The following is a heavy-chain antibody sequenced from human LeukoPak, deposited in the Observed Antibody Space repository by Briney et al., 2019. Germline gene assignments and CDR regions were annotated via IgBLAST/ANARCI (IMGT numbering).Heavy chain of an antibody. Sequence: SETLSLTCAVYGGSFSRYYWSWIRQPPGKGLEWIGEINHSGSTNYNPSLKSRVTISVDTSKNQFSLKLSSVTAADTAVYYCARRGLYSSSWSYFDYWGQGTLVTVSS. V-gene: IGHV4-34*01. CDR2: INHSGST. D-gene: IGHD6-13*01. J-gene: IGHJ4*02. CDR1: GGSFSRYY. CDR3: ARRGLYSSSWSYFDY.